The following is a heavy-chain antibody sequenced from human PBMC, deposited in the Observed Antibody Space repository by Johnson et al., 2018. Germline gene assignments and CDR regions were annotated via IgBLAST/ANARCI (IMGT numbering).Heavy chain of an antibody. V-gene: IGHV4-59*01. CDR3: ARSRKDYGVKNRGRIVYYYRDV. CDR1: GGSISGYY. D-gene: IGHD4-23*01. Sequence: QVQLVQSGPGLVKPSEPLSLTCTVSGGSISGYYWSWIRQPPGKGLEWLGYSYYRGNTNYNPSLKSRVTMSVDTSKNQFSRKLISVTAADTAVYYCARSRKDYGVKNRGRIVYYYRDVWGKGTTVTVSS. CDR2: SYYRGNT. J-gene: IGHJ6*03.